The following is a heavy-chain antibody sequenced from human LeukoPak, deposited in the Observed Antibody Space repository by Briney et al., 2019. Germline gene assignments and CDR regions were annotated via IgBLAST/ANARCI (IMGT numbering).Heavy chain of an antibody. D-gene: IGHD3-16*01. CDR3: ARLIATRSYFDY. Sequence: PSETLSLTCTVSGYSISSGYYWGWIRQPPGKGLEWIGSIYHSGSTYYNPSLKSRVTISVDTSKNQFSLKLSSVTAADTAVYYCARLIATRSYFDYWGQGTLVTVSS. CDR2: IYHSGST. V-gene: IGHV4-38-2*02. CDR1: GYSISSGYY. J-gene: IGHJ4*02.